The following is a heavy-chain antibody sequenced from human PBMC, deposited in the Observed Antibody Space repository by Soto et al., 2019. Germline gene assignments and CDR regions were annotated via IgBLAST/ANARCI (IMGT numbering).Heavy chain of an antibody. J-gene: IGHJ4*02. D-gene: IGHD2-2*01. CDR2: ISPYSGYT. Sequence: ASVKVSCKGFGYSFMKYGTNWVRQAPGQGLEWVGWISPYSGYTHSAQKFHGRLTLTTDTAASTAYMELRILRSADTALYYCAREASVLIPAAQPSRFDSWGQGTLVTVSS. CDR1: GYSFMKYG. CDR3: AREASVLIPAAQPSRFDS. V-gene: IGHV1-18*01.